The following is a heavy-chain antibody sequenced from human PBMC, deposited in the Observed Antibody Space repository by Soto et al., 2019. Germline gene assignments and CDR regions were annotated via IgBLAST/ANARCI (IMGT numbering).Heavy chain of an antibody. Sequence: QVQLQESGPGLVKPSQTLSLTCAVSGASISTGGHYWSWIRQHPGKGLEWIGYIYYSEYTYYNPSLKCRFTISIDTSTNQFALTLSSLTTADRAVYYCARSLGTMVRETIMTPFYFAYWGQGTLVTVSS. CDR2: IYYSEYT. J-gene: IGHJ4*02. CDR3: ARSLGTMVRETIMTPFYFAY. V-gene: IGHV4-31*11. CDR1: GASISTGGHY. D-gene: IGHD3-10*01.